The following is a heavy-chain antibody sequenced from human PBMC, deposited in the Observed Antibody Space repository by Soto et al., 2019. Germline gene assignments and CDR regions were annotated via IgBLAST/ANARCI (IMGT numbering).Heavy chain of an antibody. V-gene: IGHV1-69*06. CDR3: ARDLWGCSGGSCYSGADY. CDR2: IIPIFGTA. D-gene: IGHD2-15*01. Sequence: QVQLVQSGAEVKKPGSSVKVSCKASGGTFSSYAISWVRQAPGQGLEWMGGIIPIFGTANYAQKFQGRVTITADKSTSTAYMELSSLRSEDTAVYYCARDLWGCSGGSCYSGADYWGQGTLVTVPS. CDR1: GGTFSSYA. J-gene: IGHJ4*02.